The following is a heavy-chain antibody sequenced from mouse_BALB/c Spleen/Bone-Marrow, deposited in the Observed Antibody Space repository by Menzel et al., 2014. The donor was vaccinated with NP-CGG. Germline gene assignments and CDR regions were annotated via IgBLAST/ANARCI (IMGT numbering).Heavy chain of an antibody. CDR1: GYTFTSYY. J-gene: IGHJ3*01. Sequence: VKLQESGAELVKPGASVELSCKASGYTFTSYYMYWVKQRPGQGLEWIGEINPSNGGTNFNEKFKSKATLTVDKSSSTAYMQLSSLTSEDSAVYYCTREGDSPFAYWGQGTLVTVSA. D-gene: IGHD2-13*01. CDR3: TREGDSPFAY. CDR2: INPSNGGT. V-gene: IGHV1S81*02.